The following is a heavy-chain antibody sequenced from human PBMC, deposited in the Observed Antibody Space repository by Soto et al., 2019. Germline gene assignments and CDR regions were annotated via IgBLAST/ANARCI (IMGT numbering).Heavy chain of an antibody. V-gene: IGHV2-5*02. Sequence: QITLKESGPTLVKPTQTLTLTCTFSGFSLSTNGLGVAWIRQPPGKALEWLALIYWDDDKRYRPSLKSRLAITKDTSKNQVVLTVTNMDPVDTATYYCALQQGATFQNRWLGSFDYWGQGALVTVSS. CDR3: ALQQGATFQNRWLGSFDY. CDR2: IYWDDDK. D-gene: IGHD1-26*01. CDR1: GFSLSTNGLG. J-gene: IGHJ4*02.